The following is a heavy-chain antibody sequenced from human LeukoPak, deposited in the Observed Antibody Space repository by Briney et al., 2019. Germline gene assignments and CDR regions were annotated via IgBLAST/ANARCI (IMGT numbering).Heavy chain of an antibody. Sequence: SETLSLTCSVSGGSISSSDYHWGWIRQPPGKGLEWIGSIYYSGSTHYNPSLKSPVTISVDTSKNQFSLKLSSVTAADTAVYYCARGPYYYDSSGYYKPWGQGTLVTVSS. CDR3: ARGPYYYDSSGYYKP. J-gene: IGHJ5*02. CDR1: GGSISSSDYH. V-gene: IGHV4-39*01. D-gene: IGHD3-22*01. CDR2: IYYSGST.